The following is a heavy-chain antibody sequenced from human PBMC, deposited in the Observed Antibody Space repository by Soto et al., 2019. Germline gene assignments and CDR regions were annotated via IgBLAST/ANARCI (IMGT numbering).Heavy chain of an antibody. CDR3: ARWEADY. V-gene: IGHV3-48*01. Sequence: EVQLVESGGGLVQPGGSLRLSCAASGFIFSSFSMNWVRQAPGKGLEWVSYISSSTGTIYYTDSVKGRFTISRDNAKNSLYLQMNSLRAEDTAVYYCARWEADYWGQGTLVTVSS. J-gene: IGHJ4*02. CDR2: ISSSTGTI. CDR1: GFIFSSFS. D-gene: IGHD1-26*01.